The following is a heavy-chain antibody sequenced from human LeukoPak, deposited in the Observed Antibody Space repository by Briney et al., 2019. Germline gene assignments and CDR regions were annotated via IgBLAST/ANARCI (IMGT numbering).Heavy chain of an antibody. CDR1: GGSISSYY. CDR3: ARGGYCSSTSCYPGSPSYYYYMDV. V-gene: IGHV4-59*01. Sequence: SETPSLTCTVSGGSISSYYWSWIRQPPGKGLEWIGYIYYSGSTNYNPSLKSRVTISVDTSKNQFSLKLSSVTAADTAVYYCARGGYCSSTSCYPGSPSYYYYMDVWGKGTTVTVSS. CDR2: IYYSGST. D-gene: IGHD2-2*01. J-gene: IGHJ6*03.